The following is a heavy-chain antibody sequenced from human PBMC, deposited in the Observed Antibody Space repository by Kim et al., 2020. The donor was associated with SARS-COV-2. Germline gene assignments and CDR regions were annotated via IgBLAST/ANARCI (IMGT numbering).Heavy chain of an antibody. D-gene: IGHD3-10*01. J-gene: IGHJ6*02. V-gene: IGHV3-9*01. CDR3: AKEMVRDERYYYYYGMDV. Sequence: KGRFTISRDNAKNSLYLQMNSLRAEDTALYYCAKEMVRDERYYYYYGMDVWGQGTTVTVSS.